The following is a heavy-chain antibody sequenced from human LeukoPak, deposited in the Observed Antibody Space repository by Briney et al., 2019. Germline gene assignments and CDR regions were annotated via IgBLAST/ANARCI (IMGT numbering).Heavy chain of an antibody. CDR1: GASINSDTYY. CDR2: IYYSGNT. CDR3: ARHEHKAVAGDT. D-gene: IGHD6-19*01. Sequence: PSETLSLTCTVSGASINSDTYYWGWIRQPPEKGLEWIGTIYYSGNTFYNPSLKSRLSISVDTSKNQFSLKLTSVTAADTAMYYCARHEHKAVAGDTWGQGILVIVSS. J-gene: IGHJ5*02. V-gene: IGHV4-39*01.